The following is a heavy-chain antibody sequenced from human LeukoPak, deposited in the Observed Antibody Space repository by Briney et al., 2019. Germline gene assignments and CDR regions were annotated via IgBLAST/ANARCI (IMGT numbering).Heavy chain of an antibody. V-gene: IGHV3-15*01. D-gene: IGHD4-17*01. J-gene: IGHJ4*02. CDR2: IKSKTDGGTT. CDR1: GFTFSNAW. Sequence: GGSLRLSCAASGFTFSNAWVSWVRQAPGKGLEWVGRIKSKTDGGTTDYAAPVKGRFTISRDDSRNTLYLQMKSLKTEDTAVYYCTTEYNGDYGNWGQGTLVTVSS. CDR3: TTEYNGDYGN.